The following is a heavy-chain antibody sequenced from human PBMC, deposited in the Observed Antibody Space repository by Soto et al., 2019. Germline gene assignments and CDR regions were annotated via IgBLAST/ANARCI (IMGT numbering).Heavy chain of an antibody. J-gene: IGHJ3*02. D-gene: IGHD2-2*01. CDR1: GGTFSSYT. CDR3: ARRDCSSTSCPPVPPGI. Sequence: ASVKVSCKASGGTFSSYTISWVRQAPGQGLEWMGRIIPILGIANYAQKFQGRVTITADKSTSTAYMELGSLRSEDTAVYYCARRDCSSTSCPPVPPGIWGQGTMVTVSS. V-gene: IGHV1-69*02. CDR2: IIPILGIA.